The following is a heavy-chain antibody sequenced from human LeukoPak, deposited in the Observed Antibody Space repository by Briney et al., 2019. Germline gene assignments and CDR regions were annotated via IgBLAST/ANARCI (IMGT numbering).Heavy chain of an antibody. D-gene: IGHD6-19*01. V-gene: IGHV3-66*01. CDR3: ARDPSSGWYYFDY. J-gene: IGHJ4*02. Sequence: GGSLRLSCAASGFTVSSNYMSWVRQAPGKGLEWVSVIYSGGSTYYADSVKGRFTISRDNSKNTLYLQMNSLRAEDTAVYYCARDPSSGWYYFDYWGQGPLVTVSS. CDR2: IYSGGST. CDR1: GFTVSSNY.